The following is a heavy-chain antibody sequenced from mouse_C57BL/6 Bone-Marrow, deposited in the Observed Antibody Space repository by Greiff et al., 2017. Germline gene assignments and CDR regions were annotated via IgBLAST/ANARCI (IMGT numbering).Heavy chain of an antibody. CDR3: AREEEVPYY. Sequence: EVKLVESGGGLVKPGGSLKLSCAASGFTFSSYAMSWVRQTPEKRLEWVETISDGGSYTNYPDNVKGRFTISRDKAKNNLYLQMSHLKSEDTAMYYCAREEEVPYYWGQGTSVTVSS. D-gene: IGHD2-14*01. CDR2: ISDGGSYT. CDR1: GFTFSSYA. V-gene: IGHV5-4*01. J-gene: IGHJ4*01.